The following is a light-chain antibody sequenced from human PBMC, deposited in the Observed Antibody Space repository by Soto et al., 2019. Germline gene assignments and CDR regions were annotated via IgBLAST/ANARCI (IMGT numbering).Light chain of an antibody. CDR1: QGISNW. CDR3: QQYSSSPT. V-gene: IGKV1-5*01. J-gene: IGKJ1*01. CDR2: HAS. Sequence: DILVTQSPSTLSASIGDTVTVAFRASQGISNWLAWYQQKPGKAPKLLIFHASSLESGVPSRFSGSGSGTEFTLTISSLQSDDLATYYCQQYSSSPTFGQGTKVDI.